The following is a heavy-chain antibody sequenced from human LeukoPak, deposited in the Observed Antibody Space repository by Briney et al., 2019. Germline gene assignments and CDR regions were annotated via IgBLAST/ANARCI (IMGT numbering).Heavy chain of an antibody. V-gene: IGHV3-21*01. CDR1: GFTFSSYS. Sequence: PGGSLRLSCAASGFTFSSYSMNWVRQAPGKGLEWVSSISSSSSYIYYADSVKGRFTISRDNSKNTLYLQMNSLRAEDTAVYYCAKDSGHSGYYYYMDVWGKGTTVTVSS. CDR2: ISSSSSYI. J-gene: IGHJ6*03. CDR3: AKDSGHSGYYYYMDV. D-gene: IGHD3-10*01.